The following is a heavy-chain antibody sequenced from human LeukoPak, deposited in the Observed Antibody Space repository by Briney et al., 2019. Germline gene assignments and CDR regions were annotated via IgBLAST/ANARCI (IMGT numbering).Heavy chain of an antibody. CDR1: GFTFSNYA. CDR3: AKDYADFIVGPTPCFDY. D-gene: IGHD1-26*01. V-gene: IGHV3-23*01. CDR2: ISASGGST. Sequence: GGSLRLSCAASGFTFSNYAMSWVRQAPGKGLEWVSAISASGGSTYYADSVRGRFTISRDNSKNTLYLQMNSLRAEDTAVYYCAKDYADFIVGPTPCFDYWGQGTLVTVSS. J-gene: IGHJ4*02.